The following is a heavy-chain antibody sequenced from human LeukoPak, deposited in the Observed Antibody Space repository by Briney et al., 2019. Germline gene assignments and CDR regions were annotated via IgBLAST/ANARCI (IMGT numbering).Heavy chain of an antibody. J-gene: IGHJ4*02. V-gene: IGHV1-69*13. CDR2: IIPLFGAA. CDR3: ARGWLAETTVVTPYNY. CDR1: GGTFSSYA. D-gene: IGHD4-23*01. Sequence: GASVKVSCKASGGTFSSYAISWVRQAPGQGLEWMGGIIPLFGAAKYAQKFQGRVTITAVESMSTACMELSSLRSEDTAVYYCARGWLAETTVVTPYNYWGQGTLVTVSS.